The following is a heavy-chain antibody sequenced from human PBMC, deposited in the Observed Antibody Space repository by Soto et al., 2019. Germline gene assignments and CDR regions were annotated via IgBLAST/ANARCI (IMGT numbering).Heavy chain of an antibody. CDR3: VSATYFSDSSGYTRCFDY. V-gene: IGHV4-38-2*01. D-gene: IGHD3-22*01. Sequence: SETLSLTCAVSGYSISSGYYWGWIRQPPGKGLEWIGSIYHSGSTYYNPSLKSRVTISVDTSKNQFSLKLSSVTAADTAVYYCVSATYFSDSSGYTRCFDYWGQGTLVTVSS. CDR2: IYHSGST. CDR1: GYSISSGYY. J-gene: IGHJ4*02.